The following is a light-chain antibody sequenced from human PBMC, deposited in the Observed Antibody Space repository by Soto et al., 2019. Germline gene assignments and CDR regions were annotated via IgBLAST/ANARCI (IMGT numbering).Light chain of an antibody. J-gene: IGKJ4*01. CDR1: QSVSSSH. CDR2: GTS. CDR3: QQYGLSLLT. V-gene: IGKV3-20*01. Sequence: VLMQSPGTLSLSPGERATLSCRASQSVSSSHLAWYQQKPGQAPRLLIYGTSSRATGIPDRFSGSGSGTDFTLSISRLEPEDFAVYYCQQYGLSLLTFGGGTKVEIK.